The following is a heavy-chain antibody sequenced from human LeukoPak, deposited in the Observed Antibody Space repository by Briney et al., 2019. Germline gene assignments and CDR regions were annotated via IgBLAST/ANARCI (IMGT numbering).Heavy chain of an antibody. D-gene: IGHD3-16*01. CDR3: ARRGSYPGFYY. Sequence: GESLKISSKGSGYTFSNNWIGWVRRMPGKGRGWRGITFTSDFDTRYSPSFGGEVTTSADKSISTAFLQWSSLKDSATAMFYSARRGSYPGFYYWGQGNLVTVSS. CDR1: GYTFSNNW. CDR2: TFTSDFDT. V-gene: IGHV5-51*01. J-gene: IGHJ4*02.